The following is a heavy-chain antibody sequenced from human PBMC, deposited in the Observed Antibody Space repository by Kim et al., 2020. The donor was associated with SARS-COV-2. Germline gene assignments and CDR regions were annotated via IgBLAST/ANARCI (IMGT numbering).Heavy chain of an antibody. V-gene: IGHV4-34*01. D-gene: IGHD6-19*01. Sequence: THYNPSRKSRVTKSVDTSKNQFSLKLSAVTAADTAGYYCAGGLQWRPLGYWGQGTLVTVSS. CDR2: T. J-gene: IGHJ4*02. CDR3: AGGLQWRPLGY.